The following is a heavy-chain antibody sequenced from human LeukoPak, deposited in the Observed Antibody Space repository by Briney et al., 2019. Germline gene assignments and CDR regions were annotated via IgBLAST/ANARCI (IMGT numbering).Heavy chain of an antibody. CDR1: GFTFSSYG. V-gene: IGHV3-30*18. CDR2: ISYDGSNK. D-gene: IGHD3-10*01. J-gene: IGHJ4*02. Sequence: GGSLRLSCAASGFTFSSYGMHWVRQAPGKGLEWVAVISYDGSNKYYADSVKGRFTISRDNSKNTLYLQMNSLRAEDTAVYYCAKLSQSTGDGSGSYDRWGQGTLVTVSS. CDR3: AKLSQSTGDGSGSYDR.